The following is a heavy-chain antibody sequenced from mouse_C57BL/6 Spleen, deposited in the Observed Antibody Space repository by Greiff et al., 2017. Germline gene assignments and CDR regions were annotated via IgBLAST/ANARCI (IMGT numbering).Heavy chain of an antibody. CDR1: GYTFTSYW. CDR3: ARRNYYGSSLHYYDMDD. V-gene: IGHV1-69*01. D-gene: IGHD1-1*01. J-gene: IGHJ4*01. CDR2: IDPSDSYT. Sequence: VQLQQPGAELVMPGASVKLSCKASGYTFTSYWMHWVKQRPGQGLEWIGEIDPSDSYTNYNQKFKGKSTLTVDKSSSTAYMQLSSLTSEDSAVYYCARRNYYGSSLHYYDMDDWGQGASVTVST.